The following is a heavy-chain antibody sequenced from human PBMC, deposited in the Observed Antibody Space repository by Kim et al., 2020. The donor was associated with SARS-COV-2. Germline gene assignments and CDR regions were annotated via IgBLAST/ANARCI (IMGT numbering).Heavy chain of an antibody. D-gene: IGHD2-8*01. J-gene: IGHJ5*02. CDR3: AGITFMYERARPDP. CDR2: IYYSGST. V-gene: IGHV4-31*03. Sequence: SETLSLTCTVSGGSISSGGYYWSWIRQHPGKGLEWIGYIYYSGSTYYNPSLKSRVTISVDTSKNQFSLKLSSVTAADTAVYYCAGITFMYERARPDPWGQGTLVTVSS. CDR1: GGSISSGGYY.